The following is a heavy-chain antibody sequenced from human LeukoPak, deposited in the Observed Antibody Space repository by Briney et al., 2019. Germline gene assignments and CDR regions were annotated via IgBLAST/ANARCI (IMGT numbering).Heavy chain of an antibody. Sequence: GGSLRLSCAASGFTFSSYSMNWVRQAPGKGLEWVSSISSSSSYIYYADSVKGRFTIPRDNAKNSLYLQMNSLRAEDTAVYYYARDPEWASVVVPAAIDYWGQGTLVTVSS. CDR1: GFTFSSYS. J-gene: IGHJ4*02. V-gene: IGHV3-21*01. CDR2: ISSSSSYI. D-gene: IGHD2-2*01. CDR3: ARDPEWASVVVPAAIDY.